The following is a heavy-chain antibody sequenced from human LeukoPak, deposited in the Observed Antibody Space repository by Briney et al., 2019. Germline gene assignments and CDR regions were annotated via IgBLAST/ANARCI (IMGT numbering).Heavy chain of an antibody. J-gene: IGHJ3*02. D-gene: IGHD2-21*02. V-gene: IGHV3-30-3*01. CDR2: ISYDGSNK. Sequence: PGRSLRLSCAASGFTFSSYAMHWIRQAPGKGLEWVAVISYDGSNKYYADSVKGRFTISRDNSKNTLYLQMNSLRAEDTAVYYCASRTYCGGDCYSEGSSDAFDIWGQGTMVTVSS. CDR1: GFTFSSYA. CDR3: ASRTYCGGDCYSEGSSDAFDI.